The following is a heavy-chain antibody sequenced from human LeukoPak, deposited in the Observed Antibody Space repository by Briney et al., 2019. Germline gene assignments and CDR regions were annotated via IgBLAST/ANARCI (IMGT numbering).Heavy chain of an antibody. D-gene: IGHD3-10*01. Sequence: SETLSLTCAVYGGSFSGYYWSWIRQPPGKGLEWIGEINHSGSTNYNPSLKSRVTISVDTSKNQFSLNLRSVTAADTAVYYCARGHLYGFGEPYDYWGQGTLVTVSS. J-gene: IGHJ4*02. CDR3: ARGHLYGFGEPYDY. CDR2: INHSGST. V-gene: IGHV4-34*01. CDR1: GGSFSGYY.